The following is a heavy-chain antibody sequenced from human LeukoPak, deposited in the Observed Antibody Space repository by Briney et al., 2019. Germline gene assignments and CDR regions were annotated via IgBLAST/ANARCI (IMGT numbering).Heavy chain of an antibody. J-gene: IGHJ6*02. D-gene: IGHD5-12*01. Sequence: ETLSLTCTVSGGSISSYYWSWVRQPAGRGLEWIGRIYTSGSTNYNPSLKSRVTMSVDTSKNQFSLKLSSVTAADTAVYYCARGSGYDSGYYYYGMDVWGQGTTVTVSS. CDR2: IYTSGST. CDR3: ARGSGYDSGYYYYGMDV. CDR1: GGSISSYY. V-gene: IGHV4-4*07.